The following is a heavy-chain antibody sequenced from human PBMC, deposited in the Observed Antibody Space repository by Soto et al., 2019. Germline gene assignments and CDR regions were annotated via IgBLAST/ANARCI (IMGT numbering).Heavy chain of an antibody. CDR3: ARILYYYDSSGYYYYFDY. J-gene: IGHJ4*02. CDR1: GFTFSSYS. D-gene: IGHD3-22*01. Sequence: PGGSLRLSCAASGFTFSSYSMNWVRQAPGKGLEWVSSISSSSSYIYYADSVKGRFTISRDNAKNSLYLQMNSLRAEDTAVYYCARILYYYDSSGYYYYFDYWGQGTLVTVSS. CDR2: ISSSSSYI. V-gene: IGHV3-21*01.